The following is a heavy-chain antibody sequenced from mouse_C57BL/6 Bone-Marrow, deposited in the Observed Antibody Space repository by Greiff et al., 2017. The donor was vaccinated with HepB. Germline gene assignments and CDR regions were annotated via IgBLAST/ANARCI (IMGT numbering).Heavy chain of an antibody. Sequence: VQLQQSGAELVKPGASVKLSCKASGYTFTSYWMHWVKQRPGQGLEWIGMIHPNSGSTNYNEKFKSKATLTVDKSSSTAYMQPSSLTSEDSAVYYYDSLCYGGLDDWGQGTSVTVSS. CDR3: DSLCYGGLDD. V-gene: IGHV1-64*01. J-gene: IGHJ4*01. CDR2: IHPNSGST. CDR1: GYTFTSYW. D-gene: IGHD1-1*01.